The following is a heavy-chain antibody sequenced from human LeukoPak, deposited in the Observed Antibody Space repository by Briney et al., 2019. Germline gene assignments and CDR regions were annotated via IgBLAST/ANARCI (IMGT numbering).Heavy chain of an antibody. D-gene: IGHD3-10*01. CDR3: ARGGYYYGSGSYSWFDP. CDR2: IYTSGST. V-gene: IGHV4-61*02. Sequence: PSETLSLTCIVSGDSISSGSYYWTWIRQPAGKGLEWIGRIYTSGSTNYNPSLKSRVTMSVDTSKNQFSLKLSSVTAADTAVYYCARGGYYYGSGSYSWFDPWGQGTLVTVSS. J-gene: IGHJ5*02. CDR1: GDSISSGSYY.